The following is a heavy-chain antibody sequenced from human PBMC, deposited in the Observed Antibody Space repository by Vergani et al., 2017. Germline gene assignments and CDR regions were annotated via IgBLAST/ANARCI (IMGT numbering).Heavy chain of an antibody. CDR3: ASRLWFGELTNWFDP. CDR2: IYYSGST. J-gene: IGHJ5*02. CDR1: GGSISSYY. V-gene: IGHV4-39*07. D-gene: IGHD3-10*01. Sequence: QVQLQESGPGLVKPSETLSLTCTVSGGSISSYYWGWIRQPPGKGLEWIGSIYYSGSTYYNPSLKSRVTISVDTSKNQFSLKLSSVTAADTAVYYCASRLWFGELTNWFDPWGQGTLVTVSS.